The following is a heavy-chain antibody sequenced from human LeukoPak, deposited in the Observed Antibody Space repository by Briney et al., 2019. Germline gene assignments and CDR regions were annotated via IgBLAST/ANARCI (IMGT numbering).Heavy chain of an antibody. D-gene: IGHD3-9*01. V-gene: IGHV4-59*01. Sequence: NPSETLSLTCTASGGSISSYYWSWIRQPPGKGLEWIGYIYYSGSTNYNPSLKSRVTISVDTSKNQFSLKLSSVTAADTAVYYCARVLGLTGDFSYYYYMDVWGKGTTVTVSS. CDR1: GGSISSYY. J-gene: IGHJ6*03. CDR2: IYYSGST. CDR3: ARVLGLTGDFSYYYYMDV.